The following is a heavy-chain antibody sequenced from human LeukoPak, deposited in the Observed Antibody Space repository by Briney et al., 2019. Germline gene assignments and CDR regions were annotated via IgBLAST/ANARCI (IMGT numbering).Heavy chain of an antibody. D-gene: IGHD1-26*01. CDR2: NSGIT. Sequence: SETLSLTCTVFGDSISSYYWSWIRQPPGKGLEWIGSNSGITSYNPSLKSRVIISVHTSKNQFSLKLSSVTAAGAAVYYCARDQSGSYIFDYWGQGTLVTVSS. V-gene: IGHV4-59*01. CDR3: ARDQSGSYIFDY. CDR1: GDSISSYY. J-gene: IGHJ4*02.